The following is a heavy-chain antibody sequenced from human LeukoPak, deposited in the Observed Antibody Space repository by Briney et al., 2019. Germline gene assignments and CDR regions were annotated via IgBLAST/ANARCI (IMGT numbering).Heavy chain of an antibody. CDR1: GYSFTTLY. CDR2: IDPSDSYT. V-gene: IGHV5-10-1*01. D-gene: IGHD1-26*01. CDR3: ARQIEAGATSPFDY. Sequence: RGESLKISCQASGYSFTTLYISWVRQMPGKGLEWMGRIDPSDSYTDYSPAFEGHVTISVDQSINTAFLQWSSLKASDTAMYYCARQIEAGATSPFDYWGQGTLVTVSS. J-gene: IGHJ4*02.